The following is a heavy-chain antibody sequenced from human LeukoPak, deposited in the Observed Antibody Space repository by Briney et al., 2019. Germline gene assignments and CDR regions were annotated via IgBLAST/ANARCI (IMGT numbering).Heavy chain of an antibody. J-gene: IGHJ4*02. V-gene: IGHV4-59*11. Sequence: SETLSLTCSVSGASMHNHYWSWTRQPPGKALEWIGYVSDSETTNYNPSLKSRVSMSVDTSKNEFSLRLSSVTAADTALYYCATRPAETTWFGVFDYWSRGTLVTVSS. D-gene: IGHD3-10*01. CDR1: GASMHNHY. CDR3: ATRPAETTWFGVFDY. CDR2: VSDSETT.